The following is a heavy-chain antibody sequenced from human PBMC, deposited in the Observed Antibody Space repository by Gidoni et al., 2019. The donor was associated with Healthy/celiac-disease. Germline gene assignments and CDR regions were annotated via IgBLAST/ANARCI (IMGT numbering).Heavy chain of an antibody. CDR3: ARAPPVYSSSWHYFDY. CDR1: GGSFSGYY. Sequence: QAQLQQCGAGLLKPSETLSLTCAVYGGSFSGYYWSWIRQPPGKGLEWIGEINHSGSTNYNPSLKSRVTISVDTSKNQFSLKLSSVTAADTAVYYCARAPPVYSSSWHYFDYWGQGTLVTVSS. J-gene: IGHJ4*02. V-gene: IGHV4-34*01. D-gene: IGHD6-13*01. CDR2: INHSGST.